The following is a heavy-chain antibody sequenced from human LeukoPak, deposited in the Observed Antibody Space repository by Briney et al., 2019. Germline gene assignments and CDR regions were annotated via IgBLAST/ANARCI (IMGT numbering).Heavy chain of an antibody. D-gene: IGHD4-23*01. V-gene: IGHV3-66*02. Sequence: GGSLRLSCAASGFTVSSNYMSWVRQAPGKGLKGVSVIYSGGSTYYADSVKGRFTISRDNSKNTLYLQMNSLRAEDTAVYYCARDGGYGGNSERDAFDIWGQGTMVTVSS. CDR1: GFTVSSNY. CDR3: ARDGGYGGNSERDAFDI. J-gene: IGHJ3*02. CDR2: IYSGGST.